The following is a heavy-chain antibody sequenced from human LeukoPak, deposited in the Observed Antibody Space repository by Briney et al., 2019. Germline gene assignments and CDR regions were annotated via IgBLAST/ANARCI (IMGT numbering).Heavy chain of an antibody. CDR1: GGSISSSSYY. D-gene: IGHD2/OR15-2a*01. V-gene: IGHV4-39*07. Sequence: PSETLSLTCTVSGGSISSSSYYWGWIRQPPGKGLEWIGSIYYTGSTYYNPSLKSRVTISVDTSKNQFSLKLSSVTAADTAVYYCARDSIGLLYWGQGTLVTVSS. J-gene: IGHJ4*02. CDR3: ARDSIGLLY. CDR2: IYYTGST.